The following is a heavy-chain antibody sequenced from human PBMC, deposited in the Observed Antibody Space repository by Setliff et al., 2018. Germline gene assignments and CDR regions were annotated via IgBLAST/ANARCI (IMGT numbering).Heavy chain of an antibody. D-gene: IGHD3-3*01. J-gene: IGHJ3*02. V-gene: IGHV5-51*01. Sequence: GKSLKISCKGSGYSFTNYWIGWVRQMPGKGLEWMGIIYPGDSDTRYSPSFQGQVTISADKSISTAYLQWSSLKASDTAMYYCARQAIFGSDAFDIWGQGTMVTVSS. CDR2: IYPGDSDT. CDR1: GYSFTNYW. CDR3: ARQAIFGSDAFDI.